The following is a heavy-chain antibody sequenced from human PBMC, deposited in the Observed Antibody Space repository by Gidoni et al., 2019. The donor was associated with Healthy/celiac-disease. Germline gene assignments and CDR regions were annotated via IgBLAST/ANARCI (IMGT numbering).Heavy chain of an antibody. D-gene: IGHD6-6*01. J-gene: IGHJ4*02. V-gene: IGHV3-30-3*01. Sequence: QVQLVESGGGVVQPGRSLRLSCAASGFTFSSYAMHWVRQAPGKGLEWVAVISDEGSNKYYADYVKGRFTISSDNSNNTLYLQMNSLRAEDTAVYYCARDLEYSSSFDYWGQGTLVTVSS. CDR2: ISDEGSNK. CDR1: GFTFSSYA. CDR3: ARDLEYSSSFDY.